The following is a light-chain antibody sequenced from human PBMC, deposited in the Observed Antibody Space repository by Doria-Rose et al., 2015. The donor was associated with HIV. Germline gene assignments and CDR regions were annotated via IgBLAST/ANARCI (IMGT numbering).Light chain of an antibody. J-gene: IGKJ3*01. Sequence: SGNYLAWYQQKPGQAPRLLISGASTRATGIPDRFTGSGSGTDFTLTISRLEPEDFALYYCQQYGSSSFTFGPGTTVDFK. CDR1: SGNY. V-gene: IGKV3-20*01. CDR2: GAS. CDR3: QQYGSSSFT.